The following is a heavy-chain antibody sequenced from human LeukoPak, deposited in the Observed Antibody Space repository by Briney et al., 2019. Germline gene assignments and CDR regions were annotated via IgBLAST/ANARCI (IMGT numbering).Heavy chain of an antibody. J-gene: IGHJ4*02. V-gene: IGHV1-2*02. CDR1: GYTFTGYY. CDR3: ARDRRLYYGSGSSY. Sequence: GASVKVSCKASGYTFTGYYMHWVRQAPGQGLEWMGWINPNSGGTNYAQKFQGRVTMTRDTSISTAYMELSRLRSDDTAVYYCARDRRLYYGSGSSYWGQGTLVTVSS. CDR2: INPNSGGT. D-gene: IGHD3-10*01.